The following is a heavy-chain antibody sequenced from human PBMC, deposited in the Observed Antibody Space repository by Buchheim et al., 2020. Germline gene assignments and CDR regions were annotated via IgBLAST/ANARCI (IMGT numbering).Heavy chain of an antibody. J-gene: IGHJ4*02. D-gene: IGHD2-21*01. Sequence: QLQLQESGPGLVKPSETLSLTCTVSGGSISSSNHFWGWIRQPPGKGLEWTGIMYYSGATYYNSSLKSRVTISVDTSKNQVSLKLRSVTAADTATYYCVRVRGFYLVDYWGQGTL. V-gene: IGHV4-39*01. CDR2: MYYSGAT. CDR3: VRVRGFYLVDY. CDR1: GGSISSSNHF.